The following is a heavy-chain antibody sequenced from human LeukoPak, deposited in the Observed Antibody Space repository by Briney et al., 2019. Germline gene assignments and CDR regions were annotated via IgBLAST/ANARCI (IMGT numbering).Heavy chain of an antibody. D-gene: IGHD3-10*01. J-gene: IGHJ4*02. CDR2: INPNSGGT. CDR3: ARDGFGELFLPGSDY. V-gene: IGHV1-2*02. Sequence: ASVKVSCKASGYTFSGYYMHWVRQAPGQGLEWVGWINPNSGGTNYAQKFQGRVTMARDTSISTAYMELSRLLSGDTAVYYCARDGFGELFLPGSDYWGQGTLVTVSS. CDR1: GYTFSGYY.